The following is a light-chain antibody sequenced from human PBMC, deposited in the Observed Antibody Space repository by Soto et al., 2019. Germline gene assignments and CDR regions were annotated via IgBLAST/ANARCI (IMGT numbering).Light chain of an antibody. CDR2: SSN. CDR3: AAWDDSLNGVV. CDR1: SSDIGSNR. Sequence: QSVQTQPPSASGTPGQRVTISCYGSSSDIGSNRVNWYQQLPGTAPKLLMYSSNQRPSGVPDRFSGSKSGTSASLAISGLQSEDEADYYCAAWDDSLNGVVFGGGTKLTVL. J-gene: IGLJ2*01. V-gene: IGLV1-44*01.